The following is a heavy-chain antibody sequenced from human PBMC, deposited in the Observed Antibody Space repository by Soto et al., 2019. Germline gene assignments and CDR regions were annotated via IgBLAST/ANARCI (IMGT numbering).Heavy chain of an antibody. V-gene: IGHV1-2*04. CDR1: GYTFTGYY. CDR2: INPNSGGT. J-gene: IGHJ6*03. Sequence: SSVKVSCKASGYTFTGYYMHWVRQAPGQGLEWMGWINPNSGGTNYAQNFQGWVTMTRDTSISTAYMELSRLRSDDTAVYYCARSTPDRQNYQYYYMDVWGKGTTVSVSS. CDR3: ARSTPDRQNYQYYYMDV. D-gene: IGHD2-2*01.